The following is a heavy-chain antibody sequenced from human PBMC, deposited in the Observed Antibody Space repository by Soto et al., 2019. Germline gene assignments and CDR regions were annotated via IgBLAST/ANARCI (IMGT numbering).Heavy chain of an antibody. CDR3: AREGFSGSYLAY. D-gene: IGHD1-26*01. CDR2: IVPIFTAP. V-gene: IGHV1-69*06. J-gene: IGHJ4*02. CDR1: GGTFGNYA. Sequence: QVHLVQSGAEVKKPGSSMKVSCKASGGTFGNYAISWVRQAPGQGLEWMGGIVPIFTAPNYAQKFQGRVTITADKSTNTVYMGLSSLRSEDTAVYYCAREGFSGSYLAYWGQGTLVTVSS.